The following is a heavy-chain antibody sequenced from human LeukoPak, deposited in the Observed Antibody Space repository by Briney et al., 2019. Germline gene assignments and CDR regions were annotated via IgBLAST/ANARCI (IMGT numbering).Heavy chain of an antibody. V-gene: IGHV4-34*01. D-gene: IGHD3-10*01. Sequence: SETLSLTCAVYGGSFSGYYWSWIRQPPGKGLEWIGEINHSGSTNYNPSLKSRVTISVDTSKNQFSLKLSSVTAADTAVYYCAKGSGSSPFDPWGQGTLVTVSS. CDR3: AKGSGSSPFDP. J-gene: IGHJ5*02. CDR1: GGSFSGYY. CDR2: INHSGST.